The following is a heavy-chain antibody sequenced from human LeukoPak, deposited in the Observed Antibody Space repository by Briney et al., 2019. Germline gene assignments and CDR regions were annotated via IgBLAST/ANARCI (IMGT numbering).Heavy chain of an antibody. CDR2: ISSSSSYI. V-gene: IGHV3-21*01. Sequence: PGRSLRLSCAASGFTFSNFGMHWVRQAPGKGLEWVSSISSSSSYIYYADSVKGRFTISRDNAKNSLYLQMNSLRAEDTAVYYCARDGTDGEFDYWGQGTLVTVSS. D-gene: IGHD4-17*01. CDR1: GFTFSNFG. J-gene: IGHJ4*02. CDR3: ARDGTDGEFDY.